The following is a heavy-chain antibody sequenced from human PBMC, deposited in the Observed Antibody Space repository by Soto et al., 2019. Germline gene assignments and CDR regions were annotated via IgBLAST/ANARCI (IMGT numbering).Heavy chain of an antibody. V-gene: IGHV3-33*01. CDR2: IWYDGSNK. D-gene: IGHD2-2*01. CDR1: GFTFSSYG. J-gene: IGHJ6*02. Sequence: QVQLVESGGGVVQPGRSLRLSCAASGFTFSSYGMHWVRQAPGKGLEWVAVIWYDGSNKYYADSVKGRFTISRDNSKNTLYLQMNSLRAEDTAVYYCAREGFDIVVVPAATEGTFYYYGMDVWGQGTTVTVSS. CDR3: AREGFDIVVVPAATEGTFYYYGMDV.